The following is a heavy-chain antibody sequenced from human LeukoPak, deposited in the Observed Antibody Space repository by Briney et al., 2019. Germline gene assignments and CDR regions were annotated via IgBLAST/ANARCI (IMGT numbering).Heavy chain of an antibody. D-gene: IGHD5-12*01. Sequence: GGSLRLSCSASGFTFSRNAMHWVRQAPGKGLEYVSTISINGVITFYADSVKGRFTISRDNSKNTMYLQMSSLRAEDTAVYYCVKAEWGYGGYDYSDQWGQGTLVTVSS. J-gene: IGHJ4*02. CDR1: GFTFSRNA. V-gene: IGHV3-64D*09. CDR2: ISINGVIT. CDR3: VKAEWGYGGYDYSDQ.